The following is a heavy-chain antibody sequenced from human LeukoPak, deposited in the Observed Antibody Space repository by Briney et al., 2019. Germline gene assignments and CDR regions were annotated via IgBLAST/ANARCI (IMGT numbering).Heavy chain of an antibody. CDR2: MKQDGSQP. J-gene: IGHJ4*02. CDR1: GFTFSNYW. D-gene: IGHD6-13*01. Sequence: GGSLRLSCVGSGFTFSNYWMSCVRQAPGRGLEWGANMKQDGSQPHYVDSVKGAFTISRDNAKNSLYLQMNSLRAEDTDLSYCVRDGSGVAAVWEWEMIHWGQGTLVTVSS. V-gene: IGHV3-7*03. CDR3: VRDGSGVAAVWEWEMIH.